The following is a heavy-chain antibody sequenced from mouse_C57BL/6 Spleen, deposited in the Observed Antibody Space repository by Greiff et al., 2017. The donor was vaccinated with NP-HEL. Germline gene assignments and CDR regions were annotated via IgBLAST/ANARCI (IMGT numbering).Heavy chain of an antibody. V-gene: IGHV1-85*01. Sequence: VKLVESGPELVKPGASVKLSCKASGYTFTSYDINWVKQRPGQGLEWIGWIYPRDGSTKYNEKFKGKATLTVDTSSSTAYMELHSLTSEDSAVYFCARKKDYGSSSFDYWGQGTTLTVSS. D-gene: IGHD1-1*01. CDR1: GYTFTSYD. CDR3: ARKKDYGSSSFDY. CDR2: IYPRDGST. J-gene: IGHJ2*01.